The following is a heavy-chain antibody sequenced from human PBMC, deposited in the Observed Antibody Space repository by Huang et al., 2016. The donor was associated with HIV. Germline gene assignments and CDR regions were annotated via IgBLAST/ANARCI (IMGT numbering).Heavy chain of an antibody. CDR3: AKDKLVGWLLLGS. Sequence: QEQLVESGGGVVQPGRSRGLSCAGSGFNFSTSGGYWVRQAPGKGLDGWSFMAFHGANTYYADSVKGRFTISRDNSRNTVYLQMNNLRPEDTAVYYCAKDKLVGWLLLGSWGQGTLVTVSS. J-gene: IGHJ4*02. CDR2: MAFHGANT. D-gene: IGHD3-22*01. V-gene: IGHV3-30*18. CDR1: GFNFSTSG.